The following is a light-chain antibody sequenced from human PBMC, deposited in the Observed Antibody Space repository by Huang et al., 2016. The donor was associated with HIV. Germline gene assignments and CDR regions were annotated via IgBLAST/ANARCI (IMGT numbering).Light chain of an antibody. J-gene: IGKJ4*02. V-gene: IGKV3-11*01. Sequence: IVLTQSPVTLSLSPGERATLSCRASQNINNYLAWYQQKPGQAPRSLIYDASDRATGIPARFIGRGSGTYFTLTIISLEPDDFAVYYCQHRSTWRFGGGTKVEI. CDR2: DAS. CDR3: QHRSTWR. CDR1: QNINNY.